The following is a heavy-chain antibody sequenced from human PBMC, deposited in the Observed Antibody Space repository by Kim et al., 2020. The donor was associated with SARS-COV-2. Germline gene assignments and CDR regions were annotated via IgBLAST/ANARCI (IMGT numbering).Heavy chain of an antibody. J-gene: IGHJ4*02. Sequence: NNDESGTSSADAVKGRFTISRDNAKNTRYLQMNSLRADDTAVYYCGSVFEYWGQGILVTVSS. CDR2: NNDESGT. V-gene: IGHV3-74*01. CDR3: GSVFEY.